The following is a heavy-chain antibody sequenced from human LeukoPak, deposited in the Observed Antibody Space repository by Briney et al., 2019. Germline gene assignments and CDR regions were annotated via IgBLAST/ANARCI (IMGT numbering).Heavy chain of an antibody. D-gene: IGHD1-1*01. J-gene: IGHJ5*02. Sequence: PSETLSLTCTVSGGSISSSSYSWGWIRQPPGKGLEWIGSFYHSGNTNYNPSLKSRVTISVDTSKNQFSLKPSSVTAADTAVYYCARRRPGTTRWFDPWGQGTLVTVSS. CDR3: ARRRPGTTRWFDP. CDR2: FYHSGNT. CDR1: GGSISSSSYS. V-gene: IGHV4-39*07.